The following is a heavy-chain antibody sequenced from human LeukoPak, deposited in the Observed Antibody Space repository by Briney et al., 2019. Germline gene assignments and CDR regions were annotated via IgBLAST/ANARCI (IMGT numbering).Heavy chain of an antibody. Sequence: SETLSLTCTVSGGPISSYYWSWIRQPPGKGLEWIGYIYYSVSTNYNPSLKSQVTIAVDTSKNQFSLKRISVTAADTAVYYCARGAYPTHFDSWGQGTLVTVSS. CDR3: ARGAYPTHFDS. V-gene: IGHV4-59*01. CDR1: GGPISSYY. J-gene: IGHJ4*02. CDR2: IYYSVST.